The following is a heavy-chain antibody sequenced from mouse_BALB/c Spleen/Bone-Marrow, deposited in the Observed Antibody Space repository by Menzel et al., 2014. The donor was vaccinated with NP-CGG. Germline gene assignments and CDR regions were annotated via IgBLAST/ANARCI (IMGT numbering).Heavy chain of an antibody. J-gene: IGHJ4*01. D-gene: IGHD1-1*01. V-gene: IGHV5-6-5*01. Sequence: EVKLMESGGGLVKPGGSLKLSCAASGFTFXSYAMSWVRQTPEKRLEWVASISSGGSTYYPDSVKGRFTISRDNARNILYLQMSSLRSEDTAMYYCARDGSSYYAMDYWGQGTSVTVSS. CDR3: ARDGSSYYAMDY. CDR1: GFTFXSYA. CDR2: ISSGGST.